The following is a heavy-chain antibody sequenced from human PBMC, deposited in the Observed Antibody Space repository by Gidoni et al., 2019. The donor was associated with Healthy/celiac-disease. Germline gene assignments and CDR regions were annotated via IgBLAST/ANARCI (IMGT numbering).Heavy chain of an antibody. CDR1: GFTFSSYW. V-gene: IGHV3-7*01. CDR2: IKQDGSEK. J-gene: IGHJ5*02. D-gene: IGHD3-16*01. Sequence: EVQLVESGGGLVQPVGSLRLSCASPGFTFSSYWMSWVRQAPGQGLEWVANIKQDGSEKYYVDSVKGRFTISRDNAKNSLYLQMNSLRAEDTAVYYCARDSALWHHWGQGTLVTVSS. CDR3: ARDSALWHH.